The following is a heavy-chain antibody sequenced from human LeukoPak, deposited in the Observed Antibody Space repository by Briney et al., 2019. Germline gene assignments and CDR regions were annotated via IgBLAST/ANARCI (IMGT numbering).Heavy chain of an antibody. V-gene: IGHV4-34*01. CDR3: ARGGFYCGGDCYVDY. J-gene: IGHJ4*02. Sequence: SETLSLTCAVYGGSFSPYYWSWIRQPPGKGLEWIGEINHSGSTNYNPFLKSRVTISVDTSKNQFSLRLSSVTAADTAVYYCARGGFYCGGDCYVDYWGQGTLVTVSS. CDR1: GGSFSPYY. CDR2: INHSGST. D-gene: IGHD2-21*02.